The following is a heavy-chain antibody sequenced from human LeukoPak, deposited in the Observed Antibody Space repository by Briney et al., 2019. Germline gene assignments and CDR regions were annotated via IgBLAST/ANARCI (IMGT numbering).Heavy chain of an antibody. D-gene: IGHD5-18*01. V-gene: IGHV3-7*01. CDR1: GFPFSSYC. Sequence: GGPLRFSCAASGFPFSSYCMSWVRQAPRKGLERVANITHDGRAHYSVDSVKGRVTISRDNAKNSLYLQMNSLRAEDTAVYYCARYPGAYGYSYGYPLDYWGQGTLVTVSS. CDR2: ITHDGRAH. J-gene: IGHJ4*02. CDR3: ARYPGAYGYSYGYPLDY.